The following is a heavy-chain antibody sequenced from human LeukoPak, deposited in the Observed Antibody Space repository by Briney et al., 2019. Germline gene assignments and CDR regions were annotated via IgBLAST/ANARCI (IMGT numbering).Heavy chain of an antibody. V-gene: IGHV3-74*01. CDR2: INTAGTGT. J-gene: IGHJ4*02. D-gene: IGHD5-24*01. Sequence: GGSLRLSCAASGFTFSNYWMHWVRQAPGKGLVWASRINTAGTGTSYADSVKGRFTISRDNAKNTLYLQMNSLRAEDTAVYYCAAVEPDYWGQGTLVTVSS. CDR1: GFTFSNYW. CDR3: AAVEPDY.